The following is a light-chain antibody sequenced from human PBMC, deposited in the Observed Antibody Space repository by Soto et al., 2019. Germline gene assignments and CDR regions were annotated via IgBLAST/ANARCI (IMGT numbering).Light chain of an antibody. Sequence: QSALTQPASVSGSPGQSITISCTGTSSDVGGYNYVSWYQQQPGKAPKLMIYDVSNRPSGVSNRFSGSKSGNTASLTISGLHAEDEADYYCSSYTSSSLYVFGTGTKLTVL. CDR3: SSYTSSSLYV. CDR1: SSDVGGYNY. CDR2: DVS. V-gene: IGLV2-14*01. J-gene: IGLJ1*01.